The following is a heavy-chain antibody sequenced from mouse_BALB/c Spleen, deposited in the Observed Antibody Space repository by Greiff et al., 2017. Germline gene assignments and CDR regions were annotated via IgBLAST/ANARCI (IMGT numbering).Heavy chain of an antibody. CDR1: GYTFTSYV. J-gene: IGHJ4*01. V-gene: IGHV1-14*01. D-gene: IGHD2-1*01. CDR2: INPYNDGT. CDR3: ARWDGNYVNAMDY. Sequence: LVESGPELVKPGASVKMSCKASGYTFTSYVMHWVKQKPGQGLEWIGYINPYNDGTKYNEKFKGKATLTSDKSSSTAYMELSSLTSEDSAVYYCARWDGNYVNAMDYWGQGTSVTVSS.